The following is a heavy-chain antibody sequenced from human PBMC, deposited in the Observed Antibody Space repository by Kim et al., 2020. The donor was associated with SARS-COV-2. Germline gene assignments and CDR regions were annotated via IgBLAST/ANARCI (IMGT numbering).Heavy chain of an antibody. Sequence: SVKVSCKASGGTFSSYAISWVRQAPGQGLEWMGGIIPIFGTANYAQKFQGRVTITADESTSTAYMELSSLRSEDTTVYYCARSRRRVGLGSGWYLDYWGQGTLVTVSS. CDR1: GGTFSSYA. J-gene: IGHJ4*02. CDR3: ARSRRRVGLGSGWYLDY. D-gene: IGHD6-19*01. CDR2: IIPIFGTA. V-gene: IGHV1-69*13.